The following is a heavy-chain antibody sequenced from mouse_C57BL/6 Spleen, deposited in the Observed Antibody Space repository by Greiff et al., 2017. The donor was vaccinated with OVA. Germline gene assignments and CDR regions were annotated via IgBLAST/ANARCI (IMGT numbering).Heavy chain of an antibody. D-gene: IGHD2-3*01. CDR2: IHPNSGRT. V-gene: IGHV1-64*01. CDR1: GYTFTSYW. CDR3: ARREGNDGYFYAMDY. J-gene: IGHJ4*01. Sequence: QVQLQQSGAELVKPGASVKLSCKASGYTFTSYWMHWVKQMPGQGLEWIGLIHPNSGRTNYNEKFKSKATLTVDKSSSTAYMQLSSLTSDDSAVYYCARREGNDGYFYAMDYWGQGTSVTVSS.